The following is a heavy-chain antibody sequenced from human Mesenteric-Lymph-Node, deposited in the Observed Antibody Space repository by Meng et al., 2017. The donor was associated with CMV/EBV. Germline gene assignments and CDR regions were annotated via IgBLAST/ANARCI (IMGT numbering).Heavy chain of an antibody. D-gene: IGHD2/OR15-2a*01. Sequence: ASVKVSCKASGYTFTSYYMHWVRQAPGQGLEWMGIINPSGGSTSYAQKFQGRVTMTRDTSTSTVYMELRSLRSDDTAVYYCARDFPASYYHYGMDVWGQGTTVTVSS. J-gene: IGHJ6*02. V-gene: IGHV1-46*01. CDR1: GYTFTSYY. CDR2: INPSGGST. CDR3: ARDFPASYYHYGMDV.